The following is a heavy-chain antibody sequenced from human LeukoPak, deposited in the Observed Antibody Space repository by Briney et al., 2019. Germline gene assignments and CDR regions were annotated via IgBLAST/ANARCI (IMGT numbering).Heavy chain of an antibody. CDR1: GFTFRNYS. V-gene: IGHV3-21*01. J-gene: IGHJ4*02. Sequence: GGSLRLSCAASGFTFRNYSMNWFRQAPGKGLEWVASISTSSSPYIFYADSVKGRFTISRDNAKNSLYLQMNSLRAEDTAVYYCARGYSSSWVLLDYWGQGTLVTVSS. CDR2: ISTSSSPYI. D-gene: IGHD6-13*01. CDR3: ARGYSSSWVLLDY.